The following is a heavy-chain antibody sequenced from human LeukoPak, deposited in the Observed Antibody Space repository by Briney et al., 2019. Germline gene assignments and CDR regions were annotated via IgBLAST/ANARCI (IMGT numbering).Heavy chain of an antibody. V-gene: IGHV1-2*02. CDR3: ARVAGGGYYYMDV. D-gene: IGHD3-16*01. J-gene: IGHJ6*03. CDR2: INPNSGGT. Sequence: ASVKVSCKASGYTFTGHYMHWVRQAPGQGLEWMGWINPNSGGTNYAQKFQGRVTMTRDTSISTAYMELSRLRSDDTAVYYCARVAGGGYYYMDVWGKGTTVTVSS. CDR1: GYTFTGHY.